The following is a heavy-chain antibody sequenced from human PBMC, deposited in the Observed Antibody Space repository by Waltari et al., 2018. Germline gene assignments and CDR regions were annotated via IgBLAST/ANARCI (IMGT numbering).Heavy chain of an antibody. J-gene: IGHJ4*02. D-gene: IGHD3-10*01. CDR1: ESPSSNNS. Sequence: EVQLVESGGGLVQPGGSLDFSCKASESPSSNNSRNWVRQAPGKGLEWVSYISSSSSTIYYADSVKGRFTISRDNAKNSLYLQMNSLRAEDTAVYYCARKGWRGAAFDYWGQGTLVTVSS. V-gene: IGHV3-48*04. CDR2: ISSSSSTI. CDR3: ARKGWRGAAFDY.